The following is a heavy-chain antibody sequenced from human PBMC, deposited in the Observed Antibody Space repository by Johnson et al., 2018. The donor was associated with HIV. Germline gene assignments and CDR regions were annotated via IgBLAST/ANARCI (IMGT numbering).Heavy chain of an antibody. J-gene: IGHJ3*02. D-gene: IGHD3-10*01. Sequence: QVQLVESGGGLVQPGGSLRLSCTASGFTFSSYAMHWARQAPGKGLEYVSAISSSGGRTYYADSVKGRFTISRDNAKNTLYLQMDSLGAEDTAVYYCARVQLLADDVFNIWGQGTMVTVSS. CDR1: GFTFSSYA. V-gene: IGHV3-64*04. CDR2: ISSSGGRT. CDR3: ARVQLLADDVFNI.